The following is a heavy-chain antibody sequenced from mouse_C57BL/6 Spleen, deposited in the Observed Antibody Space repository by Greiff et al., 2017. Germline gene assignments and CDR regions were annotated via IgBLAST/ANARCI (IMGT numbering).Heavy chain of an antibody. Sequence: QVQLKQPGAELVRPGSSVKLSCKASGYTFTSYWMDWVKQRPGQGLEWIGNIYPSDSETHYNQKFKDKATLTVDKSSSTAYMQLSSLTSEDSAVYYCARGEIYHDYFDYWGQGTTLTVSS. D-gene: IGHD2-1*01. V-gene: IGHV1-61*01. J-gene: IGHJ2*01. CDR1: GYTFTSYW. CDR3: ARGEIYHDYFDY. CDR2: IYPSDSET.